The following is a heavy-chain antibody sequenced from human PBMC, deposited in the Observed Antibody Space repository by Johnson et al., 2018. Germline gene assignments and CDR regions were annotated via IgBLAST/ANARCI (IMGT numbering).Heavy chain of an antibody. J-gene: IGHJ3*02. CDR3: AGECWRAGVAFDI. V-gene: IGHV3-72*01. CDR2: TRNKANSYTT. CDR1: GFTFSDHY. D-gene: IGHD2-8*01. Sequence: VQLVESGGGLVQPGGSLRLSCAASGFTFSDHYMDWVRQAPGKGLEWVGRTRNKANSYTTEYAASVKGRFTISRDDSKNSLYLQMNILKTEDTAVYYCAGECWRAGVAFDIWGQGTMVTVSS.